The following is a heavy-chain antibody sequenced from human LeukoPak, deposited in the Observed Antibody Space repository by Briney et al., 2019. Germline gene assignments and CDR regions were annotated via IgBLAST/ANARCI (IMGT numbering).Heavy chain of an antibody. V-gene: IGHV3-74*01. CDR3: ARGSLRDGSLRVDY. CDR1: GFTFSTYW. J-gene: IGHJ4*02. D-gene: IGHD1-26*01. CDR2: INSDGTDT. Sequence: GGSLRLSCAASGFTFSTYWMHWVRQAPGKGLVWVSRINSDGTDTSYADSVKARFTISRDNAKSTLYLQMNSLRAEDTAVYYCARGSLRDGSLRVDYWGQGTLVTVSS.